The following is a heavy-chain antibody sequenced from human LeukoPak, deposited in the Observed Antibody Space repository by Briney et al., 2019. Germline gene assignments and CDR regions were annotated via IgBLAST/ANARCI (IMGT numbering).Heavy chain of an antibody. CDR2: IYHSGST. D-gene: IGHD5-12*01. V-gene: IGHV4-59*08. CDR3: ARNIGASRGY. CDR1: GGSISSHY. J-gene: IGHJ4*02. Sequence: SETLSLTCTVSGGSISSHYWSWIRQPPGKGLEWIGSIYHSGSTYYNPSLKSRVTISVDTSKNQFSLKLSSVTAADTAVYYCARNIGASRGYWGQGTLVTVSS.